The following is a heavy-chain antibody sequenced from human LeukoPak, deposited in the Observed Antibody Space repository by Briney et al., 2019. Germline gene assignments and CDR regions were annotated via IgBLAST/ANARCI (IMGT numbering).Heavy chain of an antibody. V-gene: IGHV4-30-2*01. CDR2: IYHSGST. J-gene: IGHJ4*02. CDR3: ARQPHEVLRFMKGEGDFDY. CDR1: GGSISSGGYY. D-gene: IGHD3-3*01. Sequence: PSETLSLTCTVSGGSISSGGYYWSWIRQPPGKGLEWIGYIYHSGSTYYNPSLKSRVTISVDRSKNQFSLKLSSVTAADTAVYYCARQPHEVLRFMKGEGDFDYWGQGTLVTVSS.